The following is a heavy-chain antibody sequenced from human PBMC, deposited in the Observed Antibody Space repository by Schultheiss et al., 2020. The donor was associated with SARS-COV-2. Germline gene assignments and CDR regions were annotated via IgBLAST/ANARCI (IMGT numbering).Heavy chain of an antibody. CDR3: ARGMVYYYYGMDV. Sequence: GSLRLSCAASGFAFSKAWMSWVRQVPGKGLEWIGEINHSGSTNYNPSHKSRVTISVDTSKNQFSLKLSSVTAADTAVYYCARGMVYYYYGMDVWGQGTTVTVSS. V-gene: IGHV4-34*01. J-gene: IGHJ6*02. CDR2: INHSGST. D-gene: IGHD3-10*01. CDR1: GFAFSKAW.